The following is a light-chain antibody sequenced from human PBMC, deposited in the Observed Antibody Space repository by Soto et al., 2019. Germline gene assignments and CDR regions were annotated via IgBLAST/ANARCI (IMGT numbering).Light chain of an antibody. CDR3: QQSYTTPWT. J-gene: IGKJ1*01. CDR2: AAS. CDR1: QSITSY. Sequence: DIQMTQSPSSLSASVGDRVTITCRASQSITSYLNWNQQKPGKAPQLLIYAASSLQSGVPSRFSGSGSGTDFTLTISSLQPEDFATYFCQQSYTTPWTFGQGTKVEVK. V-gene: IGKV1-39*01.